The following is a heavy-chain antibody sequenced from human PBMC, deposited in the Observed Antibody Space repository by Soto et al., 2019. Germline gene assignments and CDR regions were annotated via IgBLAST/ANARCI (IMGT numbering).Heavy chain of an antibody. CDR2: IYYSGST. V-gene: IGHV4-59*12. D-gene: IGHD2-21*02. Sequence: SETLSLTCTVSGGSISSYYWSWIRQPPGKGLEWIGYIYYSGSTNYNPSLKSRVTISVDTSKNQFSLKLSSVTAADTAVYYCARAEAGRLHDYWGQGTLVTVSS. CDR1: GGSISSYY. CDR3: ARAEAGRLHDY. J-gene: IGHJ4*02.